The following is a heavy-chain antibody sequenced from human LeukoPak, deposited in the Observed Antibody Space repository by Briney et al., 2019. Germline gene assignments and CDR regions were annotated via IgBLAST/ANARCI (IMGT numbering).Heavy chain of an antibody. CDR2: INPNSGGT. Sequence: GASVKVSCKASGYTFTGYYMHWVPQAPGQGLEWMGWINPNSGGTNYAQKFQGRVTMTRDTSISTAYMELSRLRSDDTAVYYSARDFFSVAGPTFDIWGQGTMVTVSS. D-gene: IGHD6-19*01. V-gene: IGHV1-2*02. CDR1: GYTFTGYY. CDR3: ARDFFSVAGPTFDI. J-gene: IGHJ3*02.